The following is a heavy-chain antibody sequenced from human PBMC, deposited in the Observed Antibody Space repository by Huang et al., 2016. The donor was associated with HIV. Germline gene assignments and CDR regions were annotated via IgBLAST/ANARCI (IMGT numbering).Heavy chain of an antibody. CDR2: IYYSGKT. CDR1: GGSISSSSYY. D-gene: IGHD6-19*01. CDR3: ARHGRVAGHYYNNMDV. Sequence: LQLQESGPGLVKSSETLSLICTVSGGSISSSSYYWGWIRQPPGKGPEWIGSIYYSGKTYYNPPLKSRVTISVDTSKNQFSLKVNSGTAADTAVYYCARHGRVAGHYYNNMDVWGRGTTVTVSS. J-gene: IGHJ6*02. V-gene: IGHV4-39*01.